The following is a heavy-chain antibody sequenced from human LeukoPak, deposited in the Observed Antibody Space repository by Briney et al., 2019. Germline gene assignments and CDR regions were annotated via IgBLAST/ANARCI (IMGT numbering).Heavy chain of an antibody. CDR1: GYTFTGYY. J-gene: IGHJ4*02. V-gene: IGHV1-2*02. Sequence: ASVKVSCKASGYTFTGYYMHWVRQAPGQGLEWMGWINPNSGGTNYAQKFQGRVTMTTDTSTSTAYMELRSLRSDDTAVYYCARESPSLLWFGELRDYWGQGTLVTVSS. CDR2: INPNSGGT. D-gene: IGHD3-10*01. CDR3: ARESPSLLWFGELRDY.